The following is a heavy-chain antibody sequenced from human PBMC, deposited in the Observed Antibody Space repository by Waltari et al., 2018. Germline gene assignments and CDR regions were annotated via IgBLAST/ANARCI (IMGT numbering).Heavy chain of an antibody. CDR3: ARGAIKGEPYWYFDL. D-gene: IGHD3-16*01. CDR1: GYSIRSGYH. Sequence: QVQLQESGPGLVKPSETLSLTRAVSGYSIRSGYHWGWIRPPPGKGLGWIGGIYHSGSTYYNPSLKSRVTISLDTSKNQFSLKLSSVAAADTAVYYCARGAIKGEPYWYFDLWGRGTLVTVSS. CDR2: IYHSGST. J-gene: IGHJ2*01. V-gene: IGHV4-38-2*01.